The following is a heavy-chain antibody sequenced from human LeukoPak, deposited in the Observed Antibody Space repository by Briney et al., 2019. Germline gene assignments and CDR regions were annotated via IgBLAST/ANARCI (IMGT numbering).Heavy chain of an antibody. CDR2: TYYRSKWYY. V-gene: IGHV6-1*01. Sequence: SQTFSLTCAISGDSVSSNSAAWNWIRQSPSRGLEWLGRTYYRSKWYYDYAVAVKSRISINPDTSKNQFSLQLSSVTPEDTAVYYCARIEPLGIVGATTSYFDYWGQGTLVTVSS. CDR1: GDSVSSNSAA. CDR3: ARIEPLGIVGATTSYFDY. D-gene: IGHD1-26*01. J-gene: IGHJ4*02.